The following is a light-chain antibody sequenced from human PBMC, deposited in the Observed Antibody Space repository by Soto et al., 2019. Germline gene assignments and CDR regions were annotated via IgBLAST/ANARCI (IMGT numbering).Light chain of an antibody. V-gene: IGKV1-33*01. J-gene: IGKJ3*01. CDR2: DAS. CDR1: QDIGKS. CDR3: QQYDSLPIT. Sequence: DIQMTQSPSSLSASVGDRVTITCQASQDIGKSLNWYQQRPGKAPKLVIYDASNLETGVPSRFSGGGSGAYFSFSISSLQPEDIATYFCQQYDSLPITFGPGTKVDIK.